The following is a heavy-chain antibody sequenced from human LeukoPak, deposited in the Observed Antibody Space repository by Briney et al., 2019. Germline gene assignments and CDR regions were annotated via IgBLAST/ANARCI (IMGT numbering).Heavy chain of an antibody. CDR1: GYSISSGYY. J-gene: IGHJ4*02. CDR2: IYHSGST. Sequence: SETLSLTCTVSGYSISSGYYWGWIRQPPGKGLEWIGSIYHSGSTYYNPSLKSRVTISVDPSKNQFSLKLSSVTAADTAVYYCARSVRYYFDYWGQGTLVTVSS. V-gene: IGHV4-38-2*02. CDR3: ARSVRYYFDY.